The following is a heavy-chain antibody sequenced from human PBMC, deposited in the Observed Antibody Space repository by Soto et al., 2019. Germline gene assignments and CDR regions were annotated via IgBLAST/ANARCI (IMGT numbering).Heavy chain of an antibody. J-gene: IGHJ4*02. CDR2: ISYDGSNK. V-gene: IGHV3-30*18. CDR3: AKDLTRWRGSRGSFDY. Sequence: SCAASGFTFSSYGMHWVRQAPGKGLEWVAVISYDGSNKYYADSVKGRFTISRDNSKNTLYLQMNSLRAEDTAVYYCAKDLTRWRGSRGSFDYWGQGTLVTVSS. D-gene: IGHD2-15*01. CDR1: GFTFSSYG.